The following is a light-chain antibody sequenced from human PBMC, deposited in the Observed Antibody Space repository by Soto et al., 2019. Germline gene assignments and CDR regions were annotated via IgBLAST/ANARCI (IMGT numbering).Light chain of an antibody. V-gene: IGLV2-14*01. Sequence: SVLTQPASVSGSPGQSITISCTGTSSDVGGYNYVSWYQQYPGKAPKLMIYEVSNRPSGVSNRFSGSKSGNTASLTISGLQAEDEADYYCCSYTNTNSRVFGGGTKSPS. CDR3: CSYTNTNSRV. J-gene: IGLJ3*02. CDR2: EVS. CDR1: SSDVGGYNY.